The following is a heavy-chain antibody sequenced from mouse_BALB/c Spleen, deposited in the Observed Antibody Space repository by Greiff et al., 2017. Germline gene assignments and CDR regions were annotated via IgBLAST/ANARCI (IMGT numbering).Heavy chain of an antibody. CDR2: IDPYNGGT. CDR3: ARGDYYGSSQGAMDY. D-gene: IGHD1-1*01. V-gene: IGHV1S135*01. CDR1: GYSFTDYN. Sequence: VHVKQSGPELVKPGASVKVSCKASGYSFTDYNMYWVKQSHGKSLEWIGYIDPYNGGTSYNQKFKGKATLTVDKSSSTAFMHLNSLTSEDSAVYYCARGDYYGSSQGAMDYWGQGTSVTVSS. J-gene: IGHJ4*01.